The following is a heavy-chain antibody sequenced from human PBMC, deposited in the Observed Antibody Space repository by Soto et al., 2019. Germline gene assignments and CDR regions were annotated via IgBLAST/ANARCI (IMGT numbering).Heavy chain of an antibody. D-gene: IGHD5-12*01. Sequence: QVQLVESGGGLVKPGGSLRLSCAASGFTFSDYYMSWIRQAPGKGLEWVSYISSSSSYTKYAESVKGRFTISRDNAKNSLYLQMNSLRAEDTALYYCARDHHRYSGYDYVDYWGQGTLVTVSS. V-gene: IGHV3-11*05. CDR1: GFTFSDYY. CDR3: ARDHHRYSGYDYVDY. CDR2: ISSSSSYT. J-gene: IGHJ4*02.